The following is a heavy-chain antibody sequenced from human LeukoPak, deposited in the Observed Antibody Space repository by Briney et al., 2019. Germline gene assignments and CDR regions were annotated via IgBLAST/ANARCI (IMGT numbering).Heavy chain of an antibody. D-gene: IGHD6-13*01. CDR2: ISYDGSNK. CDR3: AKTITSIAAAGRSDY. CDR1: GFTFSSYA. Sequence: GGSLRLSCSVSGFTFSSYAMHWVRQAPGKGLEWVAVISYDGSNKYYADSVKGRFTISRDNSKNTLYLQMNSLRAEDTAVYYCAKTITSIAAAGRSDYWGQGTLVTVSS. J-gene: IGHJ4*02. V-gene: IGHV3-30*18.